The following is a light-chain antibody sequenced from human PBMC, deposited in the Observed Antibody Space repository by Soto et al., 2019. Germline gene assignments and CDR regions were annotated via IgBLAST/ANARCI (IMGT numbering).Light chain of an antibody. CDR2: EVS. CDR3: SSYTSSSTRV. V-gene: IGLV2-14*03. CDR1: SSDVGAYDY. Sequence: QSALNQPASVSGSPGQSITISCTGTSSDVGAYDYVSWYQQHPDKAPKLMIYEVSNRPSGVSNRFSGSKSVNTATLTISGLQADDEADYYSSSYTSSSTRVFGTGTKVTVL. J-gene: IGLJ1*01.